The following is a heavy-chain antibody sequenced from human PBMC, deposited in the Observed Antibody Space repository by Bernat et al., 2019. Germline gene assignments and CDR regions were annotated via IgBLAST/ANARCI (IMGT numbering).Heavy chain of an antibody. CDR3: VRDTDY. Sequence: EVQLVESGGDLVQPGGSLTLSCAASGFNFRSSWMRWIRQAPGKGLEWVANIKGDGSETYYVDAAKGRFTISRDNTKNSMYLQMNSLRAEDTALYYCVRDTDYWGQGTLVTVSS. J-gene: IGHJ4*02. V-gene: IGHV3-7*03. CDR2: IKGDGSET. CDR1: GFNFRSSW.